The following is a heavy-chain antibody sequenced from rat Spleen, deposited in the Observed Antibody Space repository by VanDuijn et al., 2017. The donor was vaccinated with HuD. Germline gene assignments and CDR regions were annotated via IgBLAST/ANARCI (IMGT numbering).Heavy chain of an antibody. J-gene: IGHJ2*01. Sequence: EVQLVESDGGLVQPGRSLKLSCAASGFTLSDYYMAWVRQAPTKGLEWVATMSYDGGSTYYRDSVKGRFTVSRDTAKSTLFLQMDSLRSEDTATYYCTRHPDYSNYFDYWGQGVMVTVSS. D-gene: IGHD1-1*01. CDR1: GFTLSDYY. CDR2: MSYDGGST. CDR3: TRHPDYSNYFDY. V-gene: IGHV5-29*01.